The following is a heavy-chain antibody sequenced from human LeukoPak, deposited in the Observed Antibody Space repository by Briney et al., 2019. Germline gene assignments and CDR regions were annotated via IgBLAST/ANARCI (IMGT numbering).Heavy chain of an antibody. V-gene: IGHV3-23*01. J-gene: IGHJ6*03. CDR1: GFTFSSYA. D-gene: IGHD5-18*01. Sequence: GGSLRLSCAASGFTFSSYAMSWVSQAPGKGLEWVSAISGSGGSTYYADSVKGRFTISRDNTKNTLYLQMNSLRAEDTAVYYCAKGGIQLWLQGYYYMDVWGKGTTVTVSS. CDR2: ISGSGGST. CDR3: AKGGIQLWLQGYYYMDV.